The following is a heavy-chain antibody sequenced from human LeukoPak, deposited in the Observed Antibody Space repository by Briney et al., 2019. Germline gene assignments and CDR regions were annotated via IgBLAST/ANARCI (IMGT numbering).Heavy chain of an antibody. D-gene: IGHD2-21*02. CDR1: GGSISRYF. V-gene: IGHV4-59*08. CDR2: IYYSGST. J-gene: IGHJ4*02. CDR3: ARGLVVTEYNFDY. Sequence: SETLSPTCTVSGGSISRYFWSWIRQPPGKGLEWIGYIYYSGSTNYNPSLKSRVTISVDTSKNQFSLKLTSVTAADTAVYYCARGLVVTEYNFDYWGQGTLVTVSS.